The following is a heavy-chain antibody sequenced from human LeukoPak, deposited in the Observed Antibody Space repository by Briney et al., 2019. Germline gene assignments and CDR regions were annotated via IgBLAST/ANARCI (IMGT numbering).Heavy chain of an antibody. V-gene: IGHV4-34*01. CDR3: ARVAEPNYYDSSGYPNYFDY. CDR2: INHSGST. D-gene: IGHD3-22*01. CDR1: GGSFSGYY. Sequence: SETLSLTCAVYGGSFSGYYWSWLRQPPGKGLEWIGEINHSGSTNYNPSLKSRVTISVDTSKNQFSLKLSSVTAADTAVYYCARVAEPNYYDSSGYPNYFDYWGQGTLVTVSS. J-gene: IGHJ4*02.